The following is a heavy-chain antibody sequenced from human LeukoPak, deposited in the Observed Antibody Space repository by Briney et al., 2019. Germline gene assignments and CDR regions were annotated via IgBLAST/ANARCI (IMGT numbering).Heavy chain of an antibody. CDR2: ISSSSSYI. Sequence: GSLRLSCAASRFTFSSYNMNWVREAPGKGLEWGSSISSSSSYIYYTDSVKGRFTISKDNAKNSLYLQMNSLRADDTAIYYCARVSLGAAAGTSRWGQGTLVTVSS. CDR3: ARVSLGAAAGTSR. V-gene: IGHV3-21*01. J-gene: IGHJ4*02. D-gene: IGHD6-13*01. CDR1: RFTFSSYN.